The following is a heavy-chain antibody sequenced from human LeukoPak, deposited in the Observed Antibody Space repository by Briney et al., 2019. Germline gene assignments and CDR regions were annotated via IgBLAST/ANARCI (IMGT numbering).Heavy chain of an antibody. CDR3: TTSSGYEYLYGY. CDR2: IKSKSDGGTT. J-gene: IGHJ4*02. V-gene: IGHV3-15*01. D-gene: IGHD5-12*01. Sequence: PGGSLRLSCAAPGFTFNNAWMNWVRQAPGKGLEWVGRIKSKSDGGTTDYAAPVKGRFTISRDDSKSTLFLQMNSLRSEDTAVYYCTTSSGYEYLYGYWGQGTLVTVSS. CDR1: GFTFNNAW.